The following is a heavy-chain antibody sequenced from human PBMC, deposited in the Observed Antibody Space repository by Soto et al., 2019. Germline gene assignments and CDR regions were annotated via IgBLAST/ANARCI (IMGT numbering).Heavy chain of an antibody. V-gene: IGHV1-69*13. D-gene: IGHD6-13*01. CDR2: TIPIFDST. CDR3: ASRQSSNWYYFDY. Sequence: GASVKVSCKASGGTFSRLTISWVRQAPGRGLEWMGGTIPIFDSTKYAQKFQGRVSITADESTTTAYLEVSSLKDEDTAVYYWASRQSSNWYYFDYWGQGTLVTSPQ. CDR1: GGTFSRLT. J-gene: IGHJ4*02.